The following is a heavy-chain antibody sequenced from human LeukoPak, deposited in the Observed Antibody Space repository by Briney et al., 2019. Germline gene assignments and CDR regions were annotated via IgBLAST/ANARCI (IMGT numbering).Heavy chain of an antibody. CDR3: ARAYGSSLG. D-gene: IGHD6-19*01. Sequence: GGSLRLSCVASGFTFSSYGMNWVRQAPGKGLEGVSYISSGTSTIYYADSVKGRFTISRDNAKNSLYLQMSSLRAEDTAVYYCARAYGSSLGWGQGTLVTVSS. CDR1: GFTFSSYG. J-gene: IGHJ4*02. V-gene: IGHV3-48*01. CDR2: ISSGTSTI.